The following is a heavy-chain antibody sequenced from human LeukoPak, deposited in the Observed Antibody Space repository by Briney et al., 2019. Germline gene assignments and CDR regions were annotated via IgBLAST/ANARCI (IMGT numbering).Heavy chain of an antibody. V-gene: IGHV3-15*04. Sequence: PGGFLRLSCAASGFTLTNAWMNWVRQAPGKGLEWVGRIASKTDGETTDYVALVKGRFTISRDDSENTVYLQMNSLKTEDTAVYYCATSPDYFETSPFDCWGQGTLVTVSS. CDR2: IASKTDGETT. J-gene: IGHJ4*02. CDR1: GFTLTNAW. CDR3: ATSPDYFETSPFDC. D-gene: IGHD4-17*01.